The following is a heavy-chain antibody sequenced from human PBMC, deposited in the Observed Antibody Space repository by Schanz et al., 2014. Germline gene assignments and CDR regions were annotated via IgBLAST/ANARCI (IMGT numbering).Heavy chain of an antibody. CDR1: GFTFSNYW. CDR3: ARSEMDRGVIWGY. CDR2: IRQEGSEK. D-gene: IGHD3-10*01. V-gene: IGHV3-7*01. J-gene: IGHJ4*02. Sequence: EVKLVESGGAVVRPGGSLRLSCAASGFTFSNYWMSWVRQAPGKGLEWVANIRQEGSEKYYVDSVKGRFTVSRDDAKNSLYLQMNSLRVEDTAVYYCARSEMDRGVIWGYWGQGTLVTVSS.